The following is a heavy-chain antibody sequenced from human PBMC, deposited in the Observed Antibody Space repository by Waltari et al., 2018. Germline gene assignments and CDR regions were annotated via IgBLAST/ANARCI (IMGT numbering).Heavy chain of an antibody. V-gene: IGHV1-69*13. J-gene: IGHJ6*02. CDR3: ARDGYGSGSYYNQYYYGMDV. Sequence: QVQLVQSGAEVKKPGSSVKVSCKASGGTFSSYAISWVRQAPGQGLEWMGGIIPIFGTANYAQKFQGRVTITADESTSTAYMELSSLRSEDTAVYYCARDGYGSGSYYNQYYYGMDVWGQGTTVTVSS. CDR2: IIPIFGTA. D-gene: IGHD3-10*01. CDR1: GGTFSSYA.